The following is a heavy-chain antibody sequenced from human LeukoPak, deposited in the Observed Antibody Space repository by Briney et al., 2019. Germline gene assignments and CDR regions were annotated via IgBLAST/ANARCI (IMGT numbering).Heavy chain of an antibody. Sequence: GGSLRLSCAASGFTFSSYWMSWVRQAPGKGLEWVAVISYDGNNKYYADSVKGRFTISRDNAKNSLYLQMNSLRAEDTAVYYCAREGDHDYGGNPDVPGAFDIWGQGTMVTVSS. D-gene: IGHD4-23*01. V-gene: IGHV3-30-3*01. CDR1: GFTFSSYW. J-gene: IGHJ3*02. CDR2: ISYDGNNK. CDR3: AREGDHDYGGNPDVPGAFDI.